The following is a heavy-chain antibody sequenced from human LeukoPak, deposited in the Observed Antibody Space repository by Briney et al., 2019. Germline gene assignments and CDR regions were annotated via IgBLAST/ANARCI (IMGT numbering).Heavy chain of an antibody. Sequence: GGSLRLSCAASGFTFSSYSMNWVRQAPGKGLEWVSSISSSSSYIYYADSVKGRFTISRDNSKNTLYLQMNSLRAEDTAVYYCATGEGSSGYYNYWGQGTLVTVSS. CDR1: GFTFSSYS. V-gene: IGHV3-21*04. CDR3: ATGEGSSGYYNY. D-gene: IGHD3-22*01. J-gene: IGHJ4*02. CDR2: ISSSSSYI.